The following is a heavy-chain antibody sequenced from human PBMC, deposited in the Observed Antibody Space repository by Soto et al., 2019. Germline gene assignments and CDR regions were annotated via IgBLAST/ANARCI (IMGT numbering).Heavy chain of an antibody. Sequence: GASVKVSCKASGYTFTSYGISWVRQAPGQGLEWMGWISAYNGNTNYAQKLQGRVTMTTDTSTSTAYMELRSLRSDDTAVYYCAREDTIFGVASNWFDPWGQGTLVTVSS. D-gene: IGHD3-3*01. J-gene: IGHJ5*02. CDR1: GYTFTSYG. V-gene: IGHV1-18*01. CDR3: AREDTIFGVASNWFDP. CDR2: ISAYNGNT.